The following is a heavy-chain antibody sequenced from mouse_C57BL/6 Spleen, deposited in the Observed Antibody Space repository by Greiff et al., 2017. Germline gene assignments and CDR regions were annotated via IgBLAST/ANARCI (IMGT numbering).Heavy chain of an antibody. CDR2: ISSGGSYT. CDR1: GFTFSSYG. V-gene: IGHV5-6*01. Sequence: EVMLVESGGDLVKPGGSLKLSCAASGFTFSSYGMSWVRQTPDKRLEWVATISSGGSYTYYPDSVKGRFTISRDNAKNTLYLQMSSLKSEDTAMYYCASLYDYDAWFAYWGQGTLGTVSA. CDR3: ASLYDYDAWFAY. D-gene: IGHD2-4*01. J-gene: IGHJ3*01.